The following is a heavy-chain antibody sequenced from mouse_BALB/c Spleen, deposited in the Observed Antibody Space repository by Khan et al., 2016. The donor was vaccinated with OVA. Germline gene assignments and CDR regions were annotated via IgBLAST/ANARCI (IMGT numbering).Heavy chain of an antibody. Sequence: LQQPGSELVRPGASVKLSCKASGYTFTSYWMHWVKQRHGQGLEWIGNIYPGSGSTNYDEMFKSKGTLTVDTSSSTADMHLSSLTSEDSAVYYGTRGGYYGKSLFAYWGQGTLVTVSA. CDR1: GYTFTSYW. V-gene: IGHV1S22*01. D-gene: IGHD2-1*01. CDR2: IYPGSGST. J-gene: IGHJ3*01. CDR3: TRGGYYGKSLFAY.